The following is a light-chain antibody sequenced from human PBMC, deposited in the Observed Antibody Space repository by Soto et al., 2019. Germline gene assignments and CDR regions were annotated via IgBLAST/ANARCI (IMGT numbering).Light chain of an antibody. CDR2: DVS. Sequence: QSALTQPASVSGSPGQSITISFTGTISDVGGYNYVSWYQHHPGKAPKLLIYDVSNRPSGVSNRFSGSKSDNTASLTISGLQPEDEADYYCSSYTTSNTRQIVFGTGTKVTVL. CDR3: SSYTTSNTRQIV. CDR1: ISDVGGYNY. J-gene: IGLJ1*01. V-gene: IGLV2-14*03.